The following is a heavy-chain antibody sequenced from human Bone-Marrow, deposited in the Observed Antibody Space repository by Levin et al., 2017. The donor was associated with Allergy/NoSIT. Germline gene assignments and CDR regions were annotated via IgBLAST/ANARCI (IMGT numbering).Heavy chain of an antibody. J-gene: IGHJ4*02. Sequence: PGGSLRLSCAASGFTFRHYTMNWVRQAPGKGLEWVSCITSSGDSTYSADSVKGRFTISRDNAKNSLYLQLNRLRDEDTAMSYCARDPARGDYDSSCYSGDHWGQGTLVTVSS. CDR3: ARDPARGDYDSSCYSGDH. CDR2: ITSSGDST. V-gene: IGHV3-48*02. D-gene: IGHD3-22*01. CDR1: GFTFRHYT.